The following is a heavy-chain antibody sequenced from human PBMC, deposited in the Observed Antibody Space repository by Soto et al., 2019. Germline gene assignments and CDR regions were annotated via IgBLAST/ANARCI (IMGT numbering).Heavy chain of an antibody. J-gene: IGHJ6*02. V-gene: IGHV2-5*02. D-gene: IGHD2-15*01. Sequence: QITLEESGPTLVKPTQTLTLTCTFSGFSLSTSGVGVGWIRQPPGKALEWLALIYWDADKRYRPSLRSRLTITKETSKNRVVLTMTNMDPVDTATYYCAHSFIDTPLGGPSYYYGMDVWGQGTTVTVSS. CDR2: IYWDADK. CDR1: GFSLSTSGVG. CDR3: AHSFIDTPLGGPSYYYGMDV.